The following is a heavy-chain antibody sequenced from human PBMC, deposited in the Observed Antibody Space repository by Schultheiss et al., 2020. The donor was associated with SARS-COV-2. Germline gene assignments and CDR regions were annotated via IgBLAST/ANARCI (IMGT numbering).Heavy chain of an antibody. Sequence: GGSLRLSCAASGFTFDDYAMHWVRQAPGKGLEWVSGISGSGGSTYYADSVKGRFTISRDNAKNSLYLQMNSLRAEDTAVYYCARGGPYGDYVGWFDPWGQGTLVTVSS. CDR2: ISGSGGST. J-gene: IGHJ5*02. V-gene: IGHV3-20*04. D-gene: IGHD4-17*01. CDR3: ARGGPYGDYVGWFDP. CDR1: GFTFDDYA.